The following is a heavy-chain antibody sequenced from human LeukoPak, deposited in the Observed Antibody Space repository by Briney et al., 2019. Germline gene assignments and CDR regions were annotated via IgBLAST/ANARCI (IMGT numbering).Heavy chain of an antibody. D-gene: IGHD4-11*01. CDR3: VKEVPGTTIYD. CDR1: GFTFNGFW. J-gene: IGHJ4*02. CDR2: IKQDSSDI. Sequence: PGGSLRLSCAASGFTFNGFWMSWVCQAPGKGLEWVANIKQDSSDIYYLGSVRGRFTISRDTSKNTVYLHMNSLTAEDTAIYYCVKEVPGTTIYDWGQGILVTVSS. V-gene: IGHV3-7*01.